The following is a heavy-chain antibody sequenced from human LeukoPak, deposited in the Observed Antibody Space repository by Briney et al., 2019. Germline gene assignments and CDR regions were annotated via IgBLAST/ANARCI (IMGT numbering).Heavy chain of an antibody. D-gene: IGHD1-26*01. CDR3: ARSCRRGGSYSDY. CDR2: IYYSGST. J-gene: IGHJ4*02. Sequence: SETLSLTCTVSGGSISSSSYYWGWIRHPPGKGLEWIGSIYYSGSTYYNPPLKSRVTISVDTSKNQFSLKLSSVTAADTAVYYCARSCRRGGSYSDYWGQGTLVTVSS. V-gene: IGHV4-39*07. CDR1: GGSISSSSYY.